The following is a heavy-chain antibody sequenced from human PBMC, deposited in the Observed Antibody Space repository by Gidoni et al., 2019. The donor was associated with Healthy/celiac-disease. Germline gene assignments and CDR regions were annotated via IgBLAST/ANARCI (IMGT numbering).Heavy chain of an antibody. CDR3: ARASVVPAAMPSYYYYYYGMDV. CDR1: GFTFSSYR. Sequence: EVQLVESGGGLVKPGGSLRLSCAASGFTFSSYRMYWVRQAPGKGLEWVSSISSSSSYIYYADSVKGRFTISRDNAKNSLYLQMNSLRAEDTAVYYCARASVVPAAMPSYYYYYYGMDVWGQGTTVTVSS. V-gene: IGHV3-21*01. CDR2: ISSSSSYI. D-gene: IGHD2-2*01. J-gene: IGHJ6*02.